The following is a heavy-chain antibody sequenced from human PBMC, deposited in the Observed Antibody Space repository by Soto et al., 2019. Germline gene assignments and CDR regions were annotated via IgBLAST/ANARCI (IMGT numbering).Heavy chain of an antibody. V-gene: IGHV3-23*01. CDR3: AKDAGDSYGARGCLYYYMDV. CDR1: GFTFSSYA. CDR2: ISGSGGST. D-gene: IGHD5-18*01. J-gene: IGHJ6*03. Sequence: PGGSLRLSCAASGFTFSSYAMSWVRQAPGKGLEWVSAISGSGGSTYYADSVKGRFTISRDNSKNTLYLQMNSLSAEATAVYYCAKDAGDSYGARGCLYYYMDVWGKGTTVTVSS.